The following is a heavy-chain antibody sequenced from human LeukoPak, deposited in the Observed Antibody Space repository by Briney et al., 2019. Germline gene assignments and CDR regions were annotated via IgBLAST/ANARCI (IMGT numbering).Heavy chain of an antibody. CDR3: ARIYDSSGYCDY. J-gene: IGHJ4*02. CDR2: INPNSGGT. V-gene: IGHV1-2*02. D-gene: IGHD3-22*01. Sequence: ASVRPSSKASGYTFTGYYMHWVRQAPGQGLEWMGWINPNSGGTNYAQKIHGRVTMTRDTSISTAYMELSRLRSDDTAVYYCARIYDSSGYCDYWGQGTLVTVSS. CDR1: GYTFTGYY.